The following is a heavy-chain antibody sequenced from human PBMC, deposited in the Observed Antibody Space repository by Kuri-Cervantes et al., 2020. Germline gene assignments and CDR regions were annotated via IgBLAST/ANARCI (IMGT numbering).Heavy chain of an antibody. J-gene: IGHJ6*02. CDR3: AKDQAPSGDNCYGMDA. V-gene: IGHV3-30*18. D-gene: IGHD1-1*01. Sequence: GGSLRLSCAASGFNFSNFAMHWVRRAPGKGLEWVAVTSYDDYNQYVADSVKGRFTISRDNSKRTLYLQMNSLRSEDTAVYFCAKDQAPSGDNCYGMDAWGQGATVTVSS. CDR1: GFNFSNFA. CDR2: TSYDDYNQ.